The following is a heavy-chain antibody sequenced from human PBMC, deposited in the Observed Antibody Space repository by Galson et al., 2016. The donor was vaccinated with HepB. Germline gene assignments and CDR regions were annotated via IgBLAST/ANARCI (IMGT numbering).Heavy chain of an antibody. CDR1: GFNFNRRA. CDR2: ISYDARDE. Sequence: SLRLSCAASGFNFNRRAMHWVRQAPGKGLEWVAVISYDARDEDYSDSVKGRFTIYRDNSKNTVDLQMDSLRLEDTSIYYCVRDLVVVPDEIVTKWESGIGLDLWGQGTMVTVSS. D-gene: IGHD1-26*01. CDR3: VRDLVVVPDEIVTKWESGIGLDL. V-gene: IGHV3-30*04. J-gene: IGHJ3*01.